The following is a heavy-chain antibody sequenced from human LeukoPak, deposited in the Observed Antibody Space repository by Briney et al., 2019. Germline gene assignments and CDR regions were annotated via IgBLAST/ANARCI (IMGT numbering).Heavy chain of an antibody. Sequence: PSQTLSLTCTVSGGSISSGDYYWSWIRQPPGKGLEWIGYIYYSGSTYYNPSLKSRVTISVDTSKNQFSLKLSSVTAADTAVYYCARASCSGGSCYVFDVWGQGTTVTVSS. CDR2: IYYSGST. D-gene: IGHD2-15*01. CDR3: ARASCSGGSCYVFDV. V-gene: IGHV4-30-4*01. J-gene: IGHJ6*02. CDR1: GGSISSGDYY.